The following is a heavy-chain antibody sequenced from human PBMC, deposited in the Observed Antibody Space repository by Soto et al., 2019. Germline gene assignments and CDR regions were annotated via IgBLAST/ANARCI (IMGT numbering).Heavy chain of an antibody. CDR2: IRPYNGNT. Sequence: ASVKVSCKASGYTFTSYGISWVRQAPGQGLEWMGWIRPYNGNTNYAQKLQGRVTMTTDTSTSTAYMELRSLRSDDTAVYYCARDAAVGLFDYWGQGTLVTVSS. V-gene: IGHV1-18*01. CDR3: ARDAAVGLFDY. D-gene: IGHD1-26*01. CDR1: GYTFTSYG. J-gene: IGHJ4*02.